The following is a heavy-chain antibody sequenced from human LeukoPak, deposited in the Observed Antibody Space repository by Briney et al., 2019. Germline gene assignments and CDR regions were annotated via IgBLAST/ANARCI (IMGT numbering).Heavy chain of an antibody. V-gene: IGHV3-23*01. CDR3: AKGSSNWRDYYYFDY. J-gene: IGHJ4*02. CDR2: ISDSGGST. D-gene: IGHD6-13*01. Sequence: GGSLRLSCAASGFTFSSYAVSWVRQGPGKGLAWVSAISDSGGSTQYADSVKGRFTISRDNSKNTLYLQMNSLRAEDTAVYYCAKGSSNWRDYYYFDYWGQGTLVTVSS. CDR1: GFTFSSYA.